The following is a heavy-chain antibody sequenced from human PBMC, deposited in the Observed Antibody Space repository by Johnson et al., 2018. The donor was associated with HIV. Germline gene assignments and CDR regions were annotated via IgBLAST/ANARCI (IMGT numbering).Heavy chain of an antibody. V-gene: IGHV3-20*04. CDR3: ARDFVAFGECTAFDI. CDR2: INWNGDSP. J-gene: IGHJ3*02. Sequence: VQLVESGGGVVRPGGSLRLSCAASGFTFDDYGMSWVRQSPGKGLEWVSGINWNGDSPGYADSVKGRVPISRHNAKKSLYLQMNSLRAEDTALYYCARDFVAFGECTAFDIWGQGTMVTVSS. CDR1: GFTFDDYG. D-gene: IGHD3-10*01.